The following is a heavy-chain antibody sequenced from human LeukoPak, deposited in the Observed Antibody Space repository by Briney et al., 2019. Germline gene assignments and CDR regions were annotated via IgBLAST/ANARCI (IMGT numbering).Heavy chain of an antibody. CDR2: ISSSGSTI. CDR3: ARDVRYYDSSGYYLDYYYYYMDV. CDR1: GFTFSDYY. D-gene: IGHD3-22*01. J-gene: IGHJ6*03. V-gene: IGHV3-11*04. Sequence: GGSLRLSCAASGFTFSDYYMSWIRQAPGKGLEWVSYISSSGSTIYYADSVKGRFTISRDNAKNSLYLQMNSLRAEDTAVYYCARDVRYYDSSGYYLDYYYYYMDVWGKGTTVTVSS.